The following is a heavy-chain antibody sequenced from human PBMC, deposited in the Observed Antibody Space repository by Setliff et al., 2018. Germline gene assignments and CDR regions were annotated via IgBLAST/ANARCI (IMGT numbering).Heavy chain of an antibody. V-gene: IGHV4-34*01. CDR2: INHSGST. D-gene: IGHD2-21*01. Sequence: PSETLSLTCTVYGASFSDYYWGWIRQPPGKGLEWIAEINHSGSTNYSPSLKSRVSISVDKSSNQFSLKLTSVTAADTAVYCCARAQVVFAISAPVWYFEFWGRGTQVTVSS. J-gene: IGHJ2*01. CDR3: ARAQVVFAISAPVWYFEF. CDR1: GASFSDYY.